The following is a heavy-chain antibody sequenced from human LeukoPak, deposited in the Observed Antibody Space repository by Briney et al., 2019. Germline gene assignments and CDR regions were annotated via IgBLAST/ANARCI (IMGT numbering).Heavy chain of an antibody. J-gene: IGHJ4*02. CDR2: FDPEDGET. V-gene: IGHV1-24*01. CDR1: GYTLTELS. Sequence: ASVKVSCKVSGYTLTELSMHWVRQPPGKGLEWMGGFDPEDGETINAQKFQGRVTMTEDTSTDTAYMELSSLRSEDTAVYYCATDGDRYGYELDYWGQGTLVTVSS. CDR3: ATDGDRYGYELDY. D-gene: IGHD5-18*01.